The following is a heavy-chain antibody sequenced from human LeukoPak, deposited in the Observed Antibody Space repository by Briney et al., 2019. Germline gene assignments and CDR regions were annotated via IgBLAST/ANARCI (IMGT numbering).Heavy chain of an antibody. D-gene: IGHD3-22*01. CDR2: IYPGDSDT. CDR1: GYSFTSYW. CDR3: ARGKLPYYYDSSGGDWFDP. V-gene: IGHV5-51*01. Sequence: GESLKISCKGSGYSFTSYWIGWVRQMPGKGLEWMGIIYPGDSDTRYSPSFQGQVTISADKSISTAYLQWSSLKASDTAMYYCARGKLPYYYDSSGGDWFDPWGQGTLVTVSS. J-gene: IGHJ5*02.